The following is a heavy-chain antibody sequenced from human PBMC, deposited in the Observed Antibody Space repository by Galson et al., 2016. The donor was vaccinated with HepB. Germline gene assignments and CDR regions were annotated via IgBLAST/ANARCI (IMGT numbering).Heavy chain of an antibody. J-gene: IGHJ6*02. CDR1: GFTFSNYG. CDR3: ARDRLPSPQDKGGCLPPPYYYGMDV. V-gene: IGHV3-33*01. CDR2: IWYDGRNT. Sequence: SLRLSCAASGFTFSNYGMHWVRQAPGKGLEWVALIWYDGRNTYYAESVKGRLTISRDNSKNTLDLQMNSLRGEDTAVYSCARDRLPSPQDKGGCLPPPYYYGMDVGGQGTAVTVSS. D-gene: IGHD2-8*01.